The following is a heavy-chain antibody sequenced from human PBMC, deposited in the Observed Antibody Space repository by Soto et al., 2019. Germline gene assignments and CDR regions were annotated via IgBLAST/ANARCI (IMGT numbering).Heavy chain of an antibody. CDR1: GGSVSADEW. CDR3: AKGSTWRVDP. J-gene: IGHJ5*02. CDR2: IYQSGIT. D-gene: IGHD3-3*01. V-gene: IGHV4-4*02. Sequence: QVQLQESGPGLVKPSETLSLTCAVSGGSVSADEWWSWVRQTPERGLEWIGEIYQSGITNYKPSLKSRVTISLYKSKNQFSLKLSSVTAADMAVYYCAKGSTWRVDPWGQGTLVTVSS.